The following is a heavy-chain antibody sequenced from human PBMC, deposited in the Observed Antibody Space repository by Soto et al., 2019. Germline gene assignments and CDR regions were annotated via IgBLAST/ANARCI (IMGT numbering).Heavy chain of an antibody. D-gene: IGHD4-17*01. Sequence: EVQLVESGGGLVQPGGSLSLSCAASGFTFSSHSMNWVRQAPGKGLEWVSYICSSGSTIFYADSVKGRFTISRDSAKNSLFLQMNNLRAEDTAVYYCARDRYGDYVVNDWGQGTLVTVSS. CDR1: GFTFSSHS. J-gene: IGHJ4*02. V-gene: IGHV3-48*01. CDR3: ARDRYGDYVVND. CDR2: ICSSGSTI.